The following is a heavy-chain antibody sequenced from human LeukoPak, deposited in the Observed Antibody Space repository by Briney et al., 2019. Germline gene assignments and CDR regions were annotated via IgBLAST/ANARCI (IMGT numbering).Heavy chain of an antibody. CDR3: ASASLNIYAFDI. D-gene: IGHD2/OR15-2a*01. J-gene: IGHJ3*02. V-gene: IGHV4-59*01. CDR1: LGSISSYY. Sequence: SETLSLTCTVSLGSISSYYWSWIRQPPGKGLEWIGYIYYSGSTKYKPSLKSRATISVHTSKNQFSLKLSSVTSADTAVYYCASASLNIYAFDIWGQGTMVAVSS. CDR2: IYYSGST.